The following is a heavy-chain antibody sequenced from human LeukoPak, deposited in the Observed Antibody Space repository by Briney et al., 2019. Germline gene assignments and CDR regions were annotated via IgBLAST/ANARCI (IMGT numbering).Heavy chain of an antibody. Sequence: SETLSLTCTASGVSFSTYSWNWIRQPPGKGLEWIGYIYSSGSTKYNPSLESRVSMSVDTSKNQFSLNLRSVTAADTAVYYCAGRVKTEAAISGDNWFDPWGQGTLVTVSS. D-gene: IGHD3-10*01. CDR2: IYSSGST. CDR1: GVSFSTYS. V-gene: IGHV4-4*09. CDR3: AGRVKTEAAISGDNWFDP. J-gene: IGHJ5*02.